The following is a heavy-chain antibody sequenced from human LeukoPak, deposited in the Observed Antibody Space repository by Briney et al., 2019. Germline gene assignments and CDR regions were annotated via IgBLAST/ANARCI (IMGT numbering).Heavy chain of an antibody. CDR2: INPNSGGT. CDR3: ARGDYYDSSGYSSWDY. J-gene: IGHJ4*02. Sequence: ASVKVSCKASGGTFSSYAISWVRQAPGQGLEWMGWINPNSGGTNYAQKFQGRVTMTRDTSISTAYMELSRLRSDDTAVYYCARGDYYDSSGYSSWDYWGQGTLVTVSS. D-gene: IGHD3-22*01. CDR1: GGTFSSYA. V-gene: IGHV1-2*02.